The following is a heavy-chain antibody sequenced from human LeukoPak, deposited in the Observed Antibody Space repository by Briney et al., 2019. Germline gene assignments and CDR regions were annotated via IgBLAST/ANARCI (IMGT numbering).Heavy chain of an antibody. Sequence: GASVKVSCKASGYTFTRYYMHWVRQAPGQGLEWMGWINPNSGGTNYAQKFQGRVTMTRDTSISTAYMELSRLRSDDTAVYYCARTYYYGSGSYYTYNWFDPWGQGTLVTVSS. V-gene: IGHV1-2*02. D-gene: IGHD3-10*01. CDR1: GYTFTRYY. CDR2: INPNSGGT. J-gene: IGHJ5*02. CDR3: ARTYYYGSGSYYTYNWFDP.